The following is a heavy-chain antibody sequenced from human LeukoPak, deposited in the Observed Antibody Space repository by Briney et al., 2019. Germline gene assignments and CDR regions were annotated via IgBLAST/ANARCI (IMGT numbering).Heavy chain of an antibody. CDR3: ARDVGPADFWSGYYTSWNYYYYGMDV. CDR2: ISGSGGST. D-gene: IGHD3-3*01. CDR1: GFTFSSYA. J-gene: IGHJ6*02. Sequence: PGGSLRLSCAASGFTFSSYAMSWVRQAPGKGLEWVSAISGSGGSTYYADSVKGRFTISRDNSKNTLYLQMNSLRAEDTAVYYCARDVGPADFWSGYYTSWNYYYYGMDVWGQGTTVTVSS. V-gene: IGHV3-23*01.